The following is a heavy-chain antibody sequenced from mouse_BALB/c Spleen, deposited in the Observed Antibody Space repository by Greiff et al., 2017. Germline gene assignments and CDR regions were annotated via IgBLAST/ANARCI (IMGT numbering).Heavy chain of an antibody. CDR1: GFTFSSYT. CDR2: ISSGGSYT. CDR3: TREDYGIDY. J-gene: IGHJ3*01. D-gene: IGHD1-1*02. V-gene: IGHV5-6-4*01. Sequence: DVKLVESGGGLVKPGGSLKLSCAASGFTFSSYTMSWVRQTPEKRLEWVATISSGGSYTYYPDSVKGRVTISRDNAKSTLYLQMSSLKSEDTAMYYCTREDYGIDYWGPGTLVTVSA.